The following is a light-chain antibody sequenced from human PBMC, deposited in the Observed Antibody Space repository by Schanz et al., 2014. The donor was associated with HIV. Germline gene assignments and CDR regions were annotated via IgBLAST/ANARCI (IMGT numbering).Light chain of an antibody. J-gene: IGLJ3*02. CDR2: RNN. V-gene: IGLV1-44*01. CDR1: SSNIGSNT. CDR3: SSYAGSNILWL. Sequence: QSVLTQPPSVSAAPGQKVTISCSGSSSNIGSNTVNWYQHLPGTAPRLLIYRNNQRPSGVPDRFSGSKSGNTASLTVSGLQAEDEADYYCSSYAGSNILWLFGGGTKLTVL.